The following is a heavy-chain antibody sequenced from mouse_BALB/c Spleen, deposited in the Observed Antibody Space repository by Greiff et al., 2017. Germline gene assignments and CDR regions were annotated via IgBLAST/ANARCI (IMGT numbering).Heavy chain of an antibody. CDR1: GFTFTDYY. CDR2: IRNKANGYTT. D-gene: IGHD2-3*01. CDR3: ARDRDGGFDY. J-gene: IGHJ2*01. Sequence: EVKVVESGGGLVQPGGSLRLSCATSGFTFTDYYMSWVRQPPGKALEWLGFIRNKANGYTTEYSASVKGRFTISRDNSQSILYLQMNTLRAEDSATYYCARDRDGGFDYWGQGTTLTVSS. V-gene: IGHV7-3*02.